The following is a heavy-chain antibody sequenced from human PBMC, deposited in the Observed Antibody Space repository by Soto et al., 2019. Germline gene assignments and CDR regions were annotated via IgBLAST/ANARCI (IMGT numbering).Heavy chain of an antibody. V-gene: IGHV4-59*01. J-gene: IGHJ4*02. CDR3: TRGGGDF. CDR2: IYYSGSDSGST. D-gene: IGHD6-25*01. CDR1: GGSINTYY. Sequence: SETLSLTCTVSGGSINTYYWSWIRQPPGKGLEWIGYIYYSGSDSGSTNYIPSLKGRVTISVDTSKNQFSLRLTSVTAADTAVYFCTRGGGDFWGQGTLVTVSS.